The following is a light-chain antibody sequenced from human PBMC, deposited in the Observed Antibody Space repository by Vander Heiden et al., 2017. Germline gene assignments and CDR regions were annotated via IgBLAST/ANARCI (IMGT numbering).Light chain of an antibody. CDR2: LGS. V-gene: IGKV2-28*01. Sequence: DSEMAQSPLSLPVTPGEPASISCRSSQSLLHSNGYNYSDWYRQKPGQSPQLLIYLGSNRASGVPDRFSGSGSGTDFTLKISRVEAEDVGVYYCMQALQTPITFGQGTRLEIK. J-gene: IGKJ5*01. CDR1: QSLLHSNGYNY. CDR3: MQALQTPIT.